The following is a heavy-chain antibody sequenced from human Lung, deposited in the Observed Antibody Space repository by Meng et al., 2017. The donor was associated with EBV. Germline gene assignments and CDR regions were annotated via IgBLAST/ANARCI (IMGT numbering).Heavy chain of an antibody. CDR2: IYYDGST. J-gene: IGHJ4*02. CDR1: GGSISSGGYY. CDR3: ARGRSSGWDYYFDY. Sequence: QGQRQGSVPGLVKPSQTLSLTCTVSGGSISSGGYYWSWVRQPPGKELEWIGYIYYDGSTTYNPSLKSRLTMSIHTSENQFSLRLSSVTAADTAVYYCARGRSSGWDYYFDYWGQGSLVTVSS. V-gene: IGHV4-61*08. D-gene: IGHD6-19*01.